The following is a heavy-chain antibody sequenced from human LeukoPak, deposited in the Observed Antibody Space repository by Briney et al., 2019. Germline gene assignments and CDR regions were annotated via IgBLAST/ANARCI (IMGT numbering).Heavy chain of an antibody. CDR2: IHHSGIT. Sequence: SETLSLTCTVSGYSISSGYYRGWIRQPPGKGLEWIGSIHHSGITYYNPSLKSRVTISVDTSKNQLSLKLSSVTAADTAVYYCARASTTVVTDWFDPWGQGTLVTVSS. V-gene: IGHV4-38-2*02. D-gene: IGHD4-23*01. CDR1: GYSISSGYY. J-gene: IGHJ5*02. CDR3: ARASTTVVTDWFDP.